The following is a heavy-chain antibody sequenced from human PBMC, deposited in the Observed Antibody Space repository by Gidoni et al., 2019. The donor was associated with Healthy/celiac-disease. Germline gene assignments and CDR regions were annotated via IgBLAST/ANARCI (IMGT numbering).Heavy chain of an antibody. CDR2: IKQDGSAK. D-gene: IGHD6-6*01. V-gene: IGHV3-7*01. J-gene: IGHJ6*02. CDR3: AREDSSANYYYGMDV. Sequence: VQLVESGGGLVQPGGSLRLSCAASGFTFSSYWMSWVRQAPGKGLEWVANIKQDGSAKYYVDYVKGLFTISRDNAKNSRYLQMNSLRAEDTAVYYCAREDSSANYYYGMDVWGQGTTVTVSS. CDR1: GFTFSSYW.